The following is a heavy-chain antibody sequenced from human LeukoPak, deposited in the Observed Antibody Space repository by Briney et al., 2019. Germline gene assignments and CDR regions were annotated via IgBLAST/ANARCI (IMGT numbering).Heavy chain of an antibody. J-gene: IGHJ5*02. Sequence: PGGSLRLSCAASGFTFSSYEMNWVRQAPGKGLEWVSHISSSGSTIYYADSVKGRFTISRDNAKNTLYLQMNSLRAEDTAVYYCARGRLTIFGVVKGNWFDPWGQGTLVTVSS. CDR1: GFTFSSYE. CDR3: ARGRLTIFGVVKGNWFDP. CDR2: ISSSGSTI. V-gene: IGHV3-48*03. D-gene: IGHD3-3*01.